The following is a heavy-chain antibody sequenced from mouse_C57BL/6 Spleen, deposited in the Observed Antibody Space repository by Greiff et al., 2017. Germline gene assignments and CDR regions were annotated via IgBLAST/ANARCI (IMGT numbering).Heavy chain of an antibody. V-gene: IGHV1-80*01. D-gene: IGHD2-4*01. CDR2: IYPGDGDT. Sequence: LQQSGASVKISCKASGYAFSSYWMNWVKQRPGKGLEGIGQIYPGDGDTNYNGKFKGKATLTADKSSSTAYMQLSSLTSEDSAVYFCARVDYDDYWGQGTTLTVSS. J-gene: IGHJ2*01. CDR3: ARVDYDDY. CDR1: GYAFSSYW.